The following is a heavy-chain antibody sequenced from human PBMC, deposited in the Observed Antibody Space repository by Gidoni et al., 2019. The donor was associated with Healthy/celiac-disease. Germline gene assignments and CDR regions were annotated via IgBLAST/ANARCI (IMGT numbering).Heavy chain of an antibody. J-gene: IGHJ3*02. CDR3: ARDDLRARRDAFDI. V-gene: IGHV6-1*01. Sequence: QVQLQQSGPGLVKPSQTLSLTCSISGDSVSRNSAAWNWIRQSPSRGLEWLGRTYYRSKWYNDYAVSVKSRITINPDTAKNQFSLQLNSVTPEDTAVYYCARDDLRARRDAFDIWGQGTMVTVSS. CDR1: GDSVSRNSAA. D-gene: IGHD6-6*01. CDR2: TYYRSKWYN.